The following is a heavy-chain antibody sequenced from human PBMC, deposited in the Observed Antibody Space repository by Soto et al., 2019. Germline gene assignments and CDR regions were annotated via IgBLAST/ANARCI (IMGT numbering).Heavy chain of an antibody. V-gene: IGHV3-21*01. CDR2: ISSSSYI. J-gene: IGHJ4*02. CDR3: ARVVPPGVPDY. Sequence: LRLSCAASGFTFSSYSMNWVRQAPGKGLEWVSSISSSSYIYYADSVKGRFTISRDNAKNSLYLQMNSLRAEDTAVYYCARVVPPGVPDYWGQGTLVTVSS. D-gene: IGHD3-10*01. CDR1: GFTFSSYS.